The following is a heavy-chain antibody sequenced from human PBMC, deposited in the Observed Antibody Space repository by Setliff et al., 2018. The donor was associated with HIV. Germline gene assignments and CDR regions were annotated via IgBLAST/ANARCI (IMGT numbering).Heavy chain of an antibody. CDR2: ISGSGGST. CDR3: AKDFRWLGPYYFDY. CDR1: GLTFSTYG. J-gene: IGHJ4*02. D-gene: IGHD5-12*01. Sequence: TGGSLRLSCAASGLTFSTYGMSWVRQAPGKGLEWVSAISGSGGSTYYADPVKGRFTISRDNSKNTLYLQMKSLRADDTAVYYCAKDFRWLGPYYFDYWGQGTLVTVSS. V-gene: IGHV3-23*01.